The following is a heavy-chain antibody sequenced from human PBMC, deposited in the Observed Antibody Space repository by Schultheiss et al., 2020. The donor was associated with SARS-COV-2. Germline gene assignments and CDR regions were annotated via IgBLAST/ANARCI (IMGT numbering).Heavy chain of an antibody. CDR1: GFTFSSYA. Sequence: GGSLRLSCSASGFTFSSYAMHWVRQAPGKGLEYVSAISSNGGSTYYADSVKGRFTISRDNSKNTLYLQMNSLRAEDTAVYYCAKPGSWYNAFDIWGQGTMVTVSS. CDR3: AKPGSWYNAFDI. CDR2: ISSNGGST. D-gene: IGHD6-13*01. J-gene: IGHJ3*02. V-gene: IGHV3-64*04.